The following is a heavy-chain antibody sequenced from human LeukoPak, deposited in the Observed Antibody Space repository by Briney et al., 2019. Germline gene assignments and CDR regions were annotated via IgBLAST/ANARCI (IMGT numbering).Heavy chain of an antibody. CDR1: GGSISSGGHY. J-gene: IGHJ4*02. V-gene: IGHV4-31*03. D-gene: IGHD4-11*01. CDR3: ARVDSDYDFTDY. CDR2: ITSSGRT. Sequence: SESLSLTCTVSGGSISSGGHYWSWVRQHPGRGLEWIGYITSSGRTFYNPSLKSRTTMSVDTSKNQFSLRLSSVTAADTAVYSCARVDSDYDFTDYWGQGTLVTVSS.